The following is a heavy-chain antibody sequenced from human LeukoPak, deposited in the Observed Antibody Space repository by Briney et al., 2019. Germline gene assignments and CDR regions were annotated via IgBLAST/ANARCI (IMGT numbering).Heavy chain of an antibody. J-gene: IGHJ5*02. V-gene: IGHV6-1*01. CDR1: GDSVSSNSAA. CDR2: TYYRSKWYN. Sequence: SQTLSLTCAISGDSVSSNSAAWNWIRQSPSRGLEWLGRTYYRSKWYNDYAVSVKSRITINPDTSKNRFSLHLNSVTPEDTAVYYCARERYSSSWLNWFDPWGQGTLVTVSS. CDR3: ARERYSSSWLNWFDP. D-gene: IGHD6-13*01.